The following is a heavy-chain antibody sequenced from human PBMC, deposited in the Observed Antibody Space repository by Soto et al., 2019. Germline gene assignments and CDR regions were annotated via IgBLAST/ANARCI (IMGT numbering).Heavy chain of an antibody. D-gene: IGHD2-21*01. Sequence: EVQLVESGGALVQPGGSLRLSCAASGFTFDDYAMHWVRLAPGKGLEWVSGVSWNSGNMAYADSVRGRFTISRDNAKNSVHLQMNSRRGDDTALYYCAKTRDLGKCGECLDNVPFDPWGQGTLVTVSS. CDR3: AKTRDLGKCGECLDNVPFDP. CDR1: GFTFDDYA. J-gene: IGHJ5*02. V-gene: IGHV3-9*01. CDR2: VSWNSGNM.